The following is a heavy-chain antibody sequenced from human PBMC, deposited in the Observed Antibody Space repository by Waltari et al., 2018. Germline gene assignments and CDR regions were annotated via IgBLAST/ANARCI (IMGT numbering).Heavy chain of an antibody. CDR3: ARKGHLGELSLGVDY. CDR2: IYYSGST. J-gene: IGHJ4*02. Sequence: QVQLQESGPGLVKPSQTLSLTCTVSGGSISSGDYYWSWIRQPPGKGLEWIGYIYYSGSTYYNPSLTSRVTISVYTSKNQFSLKLSSVTAADTAVYYCARKGHLGELSLGVDYWGQGTLVTVSS. CDR1: GGSISSGDYY. V-gene: IGHV4-30-4*08. D-gene: IGHD3-16*02.